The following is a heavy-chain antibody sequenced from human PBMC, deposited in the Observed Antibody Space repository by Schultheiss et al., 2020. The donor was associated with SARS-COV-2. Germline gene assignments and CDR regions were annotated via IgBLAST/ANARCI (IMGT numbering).Heavy chain of an antibody. Sequence: SETLSLTCAVSGGSISSSNWWSWVRQPPGKGLEWIGEINHSGSTNYNPSLKSRVTISVDTSKNQFSLKLSSVTAADTAVYYCARGDYLGWFDPWGQGTLVTVSS. D-gene: IGHD4-11*01. CDR3: ARGDYLGWFDP. J-gene: IGHJ5*02. CDR2: INHSGST. V-gene: IGHV4-4*02. CDR1: GGSISSSNW.